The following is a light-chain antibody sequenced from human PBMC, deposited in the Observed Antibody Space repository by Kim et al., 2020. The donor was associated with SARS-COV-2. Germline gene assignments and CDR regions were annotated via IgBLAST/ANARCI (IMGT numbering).Light chain of an antibody. CDR2: RDN. Sequence: QTATLTCTGNNHNVGYRGAVWLQQHQGHPPKLLSYRDNNRPSGISERFSASTSGNTASLTITGLQPEDEADYYCSAWDTSLSVWLLGGGTQLTVL. CDR3: SAWDTSLSVWL. CDR1: NHNVGYRG. J-gene: IGLJ3*02. V-gene: IGLV10-54*01.